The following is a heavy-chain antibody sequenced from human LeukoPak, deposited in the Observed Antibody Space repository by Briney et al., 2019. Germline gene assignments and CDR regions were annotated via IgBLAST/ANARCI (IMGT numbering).Heavy chain of an antibody. V-gene: IGHV3-74*01. CDR2: INTDGSST. D-gene: IGHD1-1*01. CDR3: AGWNAFDI. CDR1: VLTFSNYW. Sequence: GGSLRLSCAASVLTFSNYWMHWVRQAPGKGLVWVSRINTDGSSTNYADSVKGRFTISRDNAKNTLYLQMNSLRAEDTAVYYCAGWNAFDIWGQGTMVTVSS. J-gene: IGHJ3*02.